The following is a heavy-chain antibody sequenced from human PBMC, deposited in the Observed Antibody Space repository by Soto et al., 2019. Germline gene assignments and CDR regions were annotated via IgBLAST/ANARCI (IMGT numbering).Heavy chain of an antibody. V-gene: IGHV4-59*01. CDR3: ARDGYDGSGSPYPAY. D-gene: IGHD3-10*01. CDR2: IYYLGST. J-gene: IGHJ4*02. CDR1: GGSMSEYF. Sequence: PAETLSLTCSVSGGSMSEYFWSGIRQSPGKGLEWIGYIYYLGSTDYNPSLKSRVTISVDTSKRQFSLRLTSVTAADTAAYYCARDGYDGSGSPYPAYWGPGTQVTVS.